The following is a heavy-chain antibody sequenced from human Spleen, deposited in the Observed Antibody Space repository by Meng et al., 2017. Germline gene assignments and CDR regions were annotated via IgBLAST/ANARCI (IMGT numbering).Heavy chain of an antibody. CDR2: IKHSGST. D-gene: IGHD4-11*01. CDR1: GGSYSDYY. J-gene: IGHJ4*02. CDR3: ARGPTTMAHDFDY. Sequence: VQLTQGGAGVLKPSETLCVTCVVSGGSYSDYYWSWIRQPPGKGLEWIGEIKHSGSTNYNPSLESRATIAVDTSQNNLSLKLSSVTAADSAVYYCARGPTTMAHDFDYWGQGTLVTVSS. V-gene: IGHV4-34*01.